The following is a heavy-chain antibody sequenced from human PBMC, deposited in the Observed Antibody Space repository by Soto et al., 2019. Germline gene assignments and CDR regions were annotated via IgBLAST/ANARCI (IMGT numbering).Heavy chain of an antibody. Sequence: SVKVSCKASGGTFSSYAISWVRQAPGQGLEWMGGIIPIFGTANYAQKFQGRVTITADESTSTAYMELSSLRSEDTAVYYCARDIYDFWSGNRNLNNWFDPWGQGTLVTVSS. D-gene: IGHD3-3*01. CDR2: IIPIFGTA. J-gene: IGHJ5*02. V-gene: IGHV1-69*13. CDR3: ARDIYDFWSGNRNLNNWFDP. CDR1: GGTFSSYA.